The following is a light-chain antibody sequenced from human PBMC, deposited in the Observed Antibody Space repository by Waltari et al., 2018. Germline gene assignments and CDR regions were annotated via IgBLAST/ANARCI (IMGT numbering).Light chain of an antibody. CDR1: SSDVGGYKL. V-gene: IGLV2-14*03. Sequence: QSALTQPASVSGSPGQSITISCTGTSSDVGGYKLVSWYQQHPGKAPKLMIYDVSKRPSGGSNRFSGSKSGNTASLTISGLQAEDEADYYCNSYTSSSTWVFGGGTKLTVL. CDR2: DVS. CDR3: NSYTSSSTWV. J-gene: IGLJ3*02.